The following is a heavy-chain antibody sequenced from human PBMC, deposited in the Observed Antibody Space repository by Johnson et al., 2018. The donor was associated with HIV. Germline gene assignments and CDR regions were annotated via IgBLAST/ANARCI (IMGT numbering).Heavy chain of an antibody. D-gene: IGHD2-8*02. CDR3: ARDEEVMYAMGAFDS. CDR2: ISYDGSNK. CDR1: GFTFSSYA. Sequence: QMQLVESGGGVVQPGRSLRLSCAASGFTFSSYAMHWVRQAPGKGLEWVAVISYDGSNKYYADSVKGRFTISRDNSKNTLYLQMNSLRADDTAVYYCARDEEVMYAMGAFDSWGQGTMLTVSS. V-gene: IGHV3-30*04. J-gene: IGHJ3*02.